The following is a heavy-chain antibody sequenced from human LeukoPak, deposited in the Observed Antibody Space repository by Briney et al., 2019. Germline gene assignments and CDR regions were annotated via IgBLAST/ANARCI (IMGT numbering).Heavy chain of an antibody. J-gene: IGHJ4*02. Sequence: SETLSLTCKVSGGSLSSSTHYWVWIRQPPGKGLEWIGSIYYSGSTYYNPSLKSRVTISVDTSKNQFSLKLSSVTAADTAVYYCARARHEFTYGYRPNELGHYFDYWGQGTLVTVSS. D-gene: IGHD5-24*01. CDR1: GGSLSSSTHY. V-gene: IGHV4-39*07. CDR2: IYYSGST. CDR3: ARARHEFTYGYRPNELGHYFDY.